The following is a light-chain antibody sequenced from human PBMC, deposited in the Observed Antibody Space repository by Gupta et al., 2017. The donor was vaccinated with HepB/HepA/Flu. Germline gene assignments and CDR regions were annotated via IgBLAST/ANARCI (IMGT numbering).Light chain of an antibody. Sequence: DIQMTQSPSSLSASVGDRVTITCRASQNIRTYLNWYQQTPGKAPKLLIYVASTLQTGVPSRFSGSGYGTDFTLTISSRQPDDFAAYYCQQNQDTRSLTFGGGTKVEI. V-gene: IGKV1-39*01. CDR3: QQNQDTRSLT. CDR1: QNIRTY. J-gene: IGKJ4*01. CDR2: VAS.